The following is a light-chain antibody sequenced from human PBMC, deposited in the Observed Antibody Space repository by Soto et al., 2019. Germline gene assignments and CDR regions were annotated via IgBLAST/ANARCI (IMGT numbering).Light chain of an antibody. CDR1: QSVSSN. V-gene: IGKV3-11*01. CDR2: DAS. J-gene: IGKJ5*01. CDR3: QQRKVWPPIT. Sequence: EIVMTQSPATLSVSPGERATLSCRASQSVSSNLAWYQQKPGQAPRLVIFDASNRANGVPARFGGSGSGTDFTLTINSLETEDFAVYYCQQRKVWPPITFGQGTRLEIK.